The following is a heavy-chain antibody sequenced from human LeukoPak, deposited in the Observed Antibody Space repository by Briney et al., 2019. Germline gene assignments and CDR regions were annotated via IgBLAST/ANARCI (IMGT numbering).Heavy chain of an antibody. CDR1: GYTFTSYA. V-gene: IGHV1-3*01. Sequence: VSVKVSCTASGYTFTSYAMHWVRQAPGQRLEWMGWINAGNGNTKYSQKFQGRVTITRDTSASTAYMELSSLRSEDTAVYYCARGSRYYFDYWGQGTLVTVSS. CDR3: ARGSRYYFDY. CDR2: INAGNGNT. J-gene: IGHJ4*02.